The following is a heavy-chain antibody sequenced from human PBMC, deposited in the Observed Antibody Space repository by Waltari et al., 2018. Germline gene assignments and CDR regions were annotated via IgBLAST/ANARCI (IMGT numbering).Heavy chain of an antibody. CDR2: ISYDGSNK. Sequence: QVQLVESGGGVVQPGRSLRLSCAASGFTFSSYGMHWVRQAPGKGREWVAVISYDGSNKYYADSVKGRFTISRDNSKNTLYLQMNSLRAEDTAVYYCAKDRSIAAAGREDYWGQGTLVTVSS. J-gene: IGHJ4*02. CDR3: AKDRSIAAAGREDY. CDR1: GFTFSSYG. D-gene: IGHD6-13*01. V-gene: IGHV3-30*18.